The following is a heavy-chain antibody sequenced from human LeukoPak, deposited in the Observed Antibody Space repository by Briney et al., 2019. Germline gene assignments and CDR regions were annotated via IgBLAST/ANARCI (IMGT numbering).Heavy chain of an antibody. CDR3: ASSPRGYCSGGSCYSLDY. CDR1: GYTFTSYD. Sequence: ASVKVSCKASGYTFTSYDINWVRQATGQGLEWMGWMNPNSGNTGYAQKFQGRVTITRNTSISTAYMELSSLRSEDTAVYYCASSPRGYCSGGSCYSLDYWGQGTLVTVSS. CDR2: MNPNSGNT. V-gene: IGHV1-8*03. D-gene: IGHD2-15*01. J-gene: IGHJ4*02.